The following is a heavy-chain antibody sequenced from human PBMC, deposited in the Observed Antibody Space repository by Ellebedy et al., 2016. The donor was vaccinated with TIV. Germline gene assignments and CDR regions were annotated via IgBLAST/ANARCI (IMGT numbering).Heavy chain of an antibody. V-gene: IGHV3-53*01. Sequence: GESLKISCAASGFPFDSYVMNWVRQAPGRGLEWVSVIYSGGTTYYADSVKGRFTISRANSKNTVYLQMNSLRVEDTAVYYCARGARGSGSFSWGQGTLVTVSS. CDR3: ARGARGSGSFS. J-gene: IGHJ5*02. CDR1: GFPFDSYV. D-gene: IGHD3-10*01. CDR2: IYSGGTT.